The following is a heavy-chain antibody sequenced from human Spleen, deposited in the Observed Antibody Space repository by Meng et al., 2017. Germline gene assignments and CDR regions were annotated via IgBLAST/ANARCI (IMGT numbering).Heavy chain of an antibody. CDR1: GFSFSIYA. CDR3: ARDKEIDFDS. V-gene: IGHV3-64*01. Sequence: GESLKISCAASGFSFSIYAMHWVRQAPGKGLEYVSGISSNGGSTYYAMSVKGRFTISRDNSKNTLYLQMGSLRAEDMAVYYCARDKEIDFDSWGQGTLVTVSS. CDR2: ISSNGGST. J-gene: IGHJ4*02. D-gene: IGHD5-24*01.